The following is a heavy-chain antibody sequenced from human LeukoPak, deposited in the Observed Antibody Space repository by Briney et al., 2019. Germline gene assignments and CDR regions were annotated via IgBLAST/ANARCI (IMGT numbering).Heavy chain of an antibody. CDR2: IYYSGST. CDR3: ATAYDSSGIGAFDI. V-gene: IGHV4-39*01. CDR1: GGSISSSSYH. Sequence: PSETLSLTCTVSGGSISSSSYHWGWIRQPPGKGLEWIGSIYYSGSTYYNPSLKSRVTISVDTSKNQFSLKLSSVTAADTAVYYCATAYDSSGIGAFDIWGQGTMVTVSS. J-gene: IGHJ3*02. D-gene: IGHD3-22*01.